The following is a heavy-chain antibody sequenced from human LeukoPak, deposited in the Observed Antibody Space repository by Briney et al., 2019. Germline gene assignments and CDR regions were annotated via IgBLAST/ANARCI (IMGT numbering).Heavy chain of an antibody. CDR1: GYTFTSYD. Sequence: ASVKVSCKASGYTFTSYDINWVRQATGQGLEWMGWMNPNSGNTGYAQKFQGRVTMTRNTSISTAYMELSSLRAEDTAVYYCAREVLLPQAAGYYFDYWGQGTLVTVSS. CDR3: AREVLLPQAAGYYFDY. D-gene: IGHD6-25*01. V-gene: IGHV1-8*01. CDR2: MNPNSGNT. J-gene: IGHJ4*02.